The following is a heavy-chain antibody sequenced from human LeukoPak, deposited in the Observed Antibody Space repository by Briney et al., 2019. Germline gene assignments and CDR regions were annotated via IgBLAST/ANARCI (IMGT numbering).Heavy chain of an antibody. J-gene: IGHJ3*02. CDR2: ISSSGSNI. V-gene: IGHV3-11*04. D-gene: IGHD2-2*01. Sequence: GGSLRLSCGAPGFTFSDYYMSWIRQAPGKGLEWVSYISSSGSNIYYADSVKGRFTISRDNAKNSLSLQMNSLRAEDTAVYYCARGNCSSISCYPHDAFDIWGQGTMVTVSS. CDR1: GFTFSDYY. CDR3: ARGNCSSISCYPHDAFDI.